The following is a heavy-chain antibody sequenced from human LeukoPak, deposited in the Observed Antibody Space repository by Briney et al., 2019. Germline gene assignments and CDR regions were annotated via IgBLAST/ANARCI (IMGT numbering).Heavy chain of an antibody. CDR3: ARETPCGGDCYHFDY. Sequence: GGSLRLSCAASGFTFSSYWMSWVRQAPGKGLEWVANIKQDGSEKYYVDSVKGRFTISRDNAKNSPYLQMNSLRAEDTAVYYCARETPCGGDCYHFDYWGQGTLVTVSS. D-gene: IGHD2-21*02. CDR1: GFTFSSYW. V-gene: IGHV3-7*01. CDR2: IKQDGSEK. J-gene: IGHJ4*02.